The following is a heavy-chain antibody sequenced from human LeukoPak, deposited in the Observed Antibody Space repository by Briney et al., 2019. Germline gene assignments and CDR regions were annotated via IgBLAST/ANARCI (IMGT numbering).Heavy chain of an antibody. CDR3: AKDLPGSGWYS. Sequence: PGGSLRLSCAGSGFTFNNYMTWVRQAPGKGLEWVSAITGSGDYTYYADSVKGRFTISRDNSKTTLYLQMNSLRAEDTAIYYCAKDLPGSGWYSWGQGTLVTVYS. J-gene: IGHJ4*02. CDR1: GFTFNNY. D-gene: IGHD6-19*01. V-gene: IGHV3-23*01. CDR2: ITGSGDYT.